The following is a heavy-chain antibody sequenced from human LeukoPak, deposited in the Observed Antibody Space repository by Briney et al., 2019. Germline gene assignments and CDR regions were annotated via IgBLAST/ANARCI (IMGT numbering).Heavy chain of an antibody. J-gene: IGHJ4*02. Sequence: PGGSLRLSCAAYGFTFSSYSMNWVRQAPGKGLEWVSSISSSSSYIFYADSVKGRFTSSRDNAKNSLYLQMNSLRAEDTAVYYCARAPLICGGDCYSDYWGQGTLVTVSS. D-gene: IGHD2-21*02. CDR3: ARAPLICGGDCYSDY. CDR2: ISSSSSYI. V-gene: IGHV3-21*01. CDR1: GFTFSSYS.